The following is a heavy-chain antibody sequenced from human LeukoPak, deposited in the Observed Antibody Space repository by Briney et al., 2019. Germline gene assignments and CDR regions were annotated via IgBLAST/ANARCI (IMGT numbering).Heavy chain of an antibody. Sequence: TASETLSLTCAVYGGSFSGYYWSWLRQPPGKRLEWIGYIYYSGSTNYNPSLKSRVTISVDTSKNQFSLKLSSVTAADTAVYYCARANYFDYWGQGTLVTVSS. CDR1: GGSFSGYY. J-gene: IGHJ4*02. CDR3: ARANYFDY. V-gene: IGHV4-59*01. CDR2: IYYSGST.